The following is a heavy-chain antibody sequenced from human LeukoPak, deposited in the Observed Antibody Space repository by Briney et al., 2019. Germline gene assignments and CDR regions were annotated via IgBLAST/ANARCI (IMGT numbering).Heavy chain of an antibody. CDR1: GGSISSYY. D-gene: IGHD2/OR15-2a*01. V-gene: IGHV4-59*12. CDR3: ARKSVRGLEF. Sequence: SETLSLTRTVSGGSISSYYWSWIRQPPGKGLEWIGYIYYSGSTNYNPSLKSRVTISVDTSKNQFSLKLSSVTAADTAVYYCARKSVRGLEFWGQGTLVTVSS. J-gene: IGHJ4*02. CDR2: IYYSGST.